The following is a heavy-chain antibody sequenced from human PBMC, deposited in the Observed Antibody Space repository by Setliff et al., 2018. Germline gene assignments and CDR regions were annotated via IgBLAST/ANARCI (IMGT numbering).Heavy chain of an antibody. J-gene: IGHJ6*03. V-gene: IGHV4-59*08. CDR2: IYTSGSSGST. CDR1: GDSMSNNH. D-gene: IGHD3-3*01. Sequence: SETLSLTCTVSGDSMSNNHWTWIRQPPGKGLEWIGYIYTSGSSGSTNYNSSLKSRVTISVDTSKNQFSLKLSSVTAADTAVYYCARHLASYWSGYYYMDVWGKGTTVTVSS. CDR3: ARHLASYWSGYYYMDV.